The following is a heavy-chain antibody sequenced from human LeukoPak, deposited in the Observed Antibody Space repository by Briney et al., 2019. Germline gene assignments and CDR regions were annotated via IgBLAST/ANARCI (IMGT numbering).Heavy chain of an antibody. Sequence: SGGSLRLSCAASGFTFSSYAMHWVRQAPGKGLEWVAVISYDGSNKYYADSVKGRFTISRDNSKNTLYPQMNSLRAEDTAVYYCARGPWLVGATRGDAVGSTFDYWGQGTLVTVSS. CDR2: ISYDGSNK. CDR3: ARGPWLVGATRGDAVGSTFDY. CDR1: GFTFSSYA. V-gene: IGHV3-30*01. J-gene: IGHJ4*02. D-gene: IGHD1-26*01.